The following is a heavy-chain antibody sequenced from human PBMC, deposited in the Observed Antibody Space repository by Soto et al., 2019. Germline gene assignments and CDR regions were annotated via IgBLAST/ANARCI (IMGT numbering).Heavy chain of an antibody. J-gene: IGHJ4*02. CDR2: IYHSGST. CDR3: ALYHGPSFTQNYFDY. D-gene: IGHD2-2*01. Sequence: QLQLQESGSGLVKPSQTLSLTCAVSGGSISSGGYSWSWIRQPPGKGLEWIGYIYHSGSTYYNPSLKSRVTISVDRSKNQFSLKLSSVTAADTAVYYCALYHGPSFTQNYFDYWGQGTLVTVSS. V-gene: IGHV4-30-2*01. CDR1: GGSISSGGYS.